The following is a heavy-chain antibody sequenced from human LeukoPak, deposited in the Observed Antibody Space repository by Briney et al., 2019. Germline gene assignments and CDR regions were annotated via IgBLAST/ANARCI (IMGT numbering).Heavy chain of an antibody. Sequence: SVKVSCKASGGTFSSYVISWVRQAPGQGLEWMGGIIPIFGTANYAQKFQGRVTITAEKSTSTAYMELSSLRSEDTAVDKCVRILGPDWFDPWGQGTLVTVSS. J-gene: IGHJ5*02. V-gene: IGHV1-69*06. D-gene: IGHD7-27*01. CDR1: GGTFSSYV. CDR3: VRILGPDWFDP. CDR2: IIPIFGTA.